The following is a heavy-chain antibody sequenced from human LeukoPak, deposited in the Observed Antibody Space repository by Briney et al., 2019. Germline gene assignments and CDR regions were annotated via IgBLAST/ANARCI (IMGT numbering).Heavy chain of an antibody. CDR3: AKRPWNVLTDSSDWFYP. CDR1: GFTLSTYW. V-gene: IGHV5-51*01. Sequence: GESLKISCKGSGFTLSTYWFGWVGQPLEKGLDGMGIIHLGDSDQHFSPSFQGQVTISAEHSISTRYLQWSSLKTADTAIYYCAKRPWNVLTDSSDWFYPWGQETLVTVSS. CDR2: IHLGDSDQ. J-gene: IGHJ5*02. D-gene: IGHD3-9*01.